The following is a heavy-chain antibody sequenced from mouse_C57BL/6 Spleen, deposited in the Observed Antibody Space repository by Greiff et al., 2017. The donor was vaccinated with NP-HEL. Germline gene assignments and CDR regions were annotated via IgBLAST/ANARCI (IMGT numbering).Heavy chain of an antibody. CDR1: GFTFNTYA. V-gene: IGHV10-3*01. D-gene: IGHD1-1*01. J-gene: IGHJ1*03. CDR3: VRDYYGSSYDWYFDV. CDR2: IRSKSSNYAT. Sequence: EVKVVESGGGLVQPKGSLKLSCAASGFTFNTYAMHWVRQAPGKGLEWVARIRSKSSNYATYYADSVKDRFTISRDDSQSMLYLQMNNLKTEDTAMYDCVRDYYGSSYDWYFDVWGTGTTVTVSS.